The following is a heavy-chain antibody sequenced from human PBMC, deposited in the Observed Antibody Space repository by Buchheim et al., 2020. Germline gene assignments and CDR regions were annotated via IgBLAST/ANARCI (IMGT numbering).Heavy chain of an antibody. V-gene: IGHV3-23*04. Sequence: EVQLVESGGGLAQPGGSLRLSCAASGFTFGNHGMCWLRQTPGQGLEWVSCISSSGESKYYADSVKGRFSISRDNSRNTLYLQMNGLRAEDTAVHYCVKIAVIGKWYFDYWGQGT. CDR1: GFTFGNHG. CDR2: ISSSGESK. J-gene: IGHJ4*02. D-gene: IGHD4-23*01. CDR3: VKIAVIGKWYFDY.